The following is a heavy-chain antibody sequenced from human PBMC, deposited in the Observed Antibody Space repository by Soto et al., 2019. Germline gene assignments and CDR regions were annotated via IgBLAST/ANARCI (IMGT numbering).Heavy chain of an antibody. CDR1: GFTFSSYA. Sequence: GESLRLSCAASGFTFSSYAMSWVRQAPGKGLEWVSTFSGSGSSTYYADSVKGRFTISRDNSKNTLYLQMDSLRAEDTAVYYWAKDREVAVRWYFDLWGRGTLVTVSS. D-gene: IGHD6-6*01. CDR2: FSGSGSST. J-gene: IGHJ2*01. V-gene: IGHV3-23*01. CDR3: AKDREVAVRWYFDL.